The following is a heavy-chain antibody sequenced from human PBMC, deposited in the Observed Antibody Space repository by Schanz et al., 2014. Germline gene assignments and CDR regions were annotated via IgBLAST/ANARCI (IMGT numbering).Heavy chain of an antibody. CDR2: TSNDGSFT. V-gene: IGHV3-74*01. J-gene: IGHJ4*02. CDR3: VRDTDYHFDY. D-gene: IGHD4-17*01. Sequence: EVQLVESGGGLVQPGGSLRLSCAGTGFTFSRYNMNWVRQAPGKGLVWVSRTSNDGSFTTFADSVKGRFTISRDNAKNTLYLQMNXLRXEDTAVYYCVRDTDYHFDYWGQGTLVTVSS. CDR1: GFTFSRYN.